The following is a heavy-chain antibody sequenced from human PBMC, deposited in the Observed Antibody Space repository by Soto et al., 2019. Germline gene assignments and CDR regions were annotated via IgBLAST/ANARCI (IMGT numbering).Heavy chain of an antibody. J-gene: IGHJ5*02. CDR2: IKSKTDGGTT. Sequence: GGSLRLSCAASGFTFSNAWMSWVRQAPGKGLEWVGRIKSKTDGGTTDYAAPVKGRFTISRDDSKNTLYLQMNSLKTEDTAVYYCAPWAHYSSSSNWFDPWGQGTLVTVSS. D-gene: IGHD6-6*01. CDR3: APWAHYSSSSNWFDP. CDR1: GFTFSNAW. V-gene: IGHV3-15*01.